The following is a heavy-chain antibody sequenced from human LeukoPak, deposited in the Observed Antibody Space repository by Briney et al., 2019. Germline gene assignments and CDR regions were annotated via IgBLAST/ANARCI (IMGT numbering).Heavy chain of an antibody. D-gene: IGHD2-15*01. Sequence: NASETLPLTCAVSGYSISSGYYWGWIRQPPGKGLEWIGSIYHSGSTYYNPSLKSRVTISVDTPKNQFSLKLSSVTAADTAVYYCARSGYCSGGSCYPEDYFDYWGQGTLVTVSS. CDR3: ARSGYCSGGSCYPEDYFDY. CDR1: GYSISSGYY. CDR2: IYHSGST. V-gene: IGHV4-38-2*01. J-gene: IGHJ4*02.